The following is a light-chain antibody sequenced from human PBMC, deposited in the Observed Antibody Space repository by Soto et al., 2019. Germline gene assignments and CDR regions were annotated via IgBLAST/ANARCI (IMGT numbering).Light chain of an antibody. CDR3: MQGTQWPYT. CDR1: QSLVHSDGNSY. V-gene: IGKV2-30*02. Sequence: DVLMTQSPLSLPVTLGQPASVSCRSSQSLVHSDGNSYLSWFQQRPGQSPRRLIYKVSNRDSGVPDRFSGSGSDTDFTLKIRRVEAEDVGVYYCMQGTQWPYTFGQGTQLEIK. CDR2: KVS. J-gene: IGKJ2*01.